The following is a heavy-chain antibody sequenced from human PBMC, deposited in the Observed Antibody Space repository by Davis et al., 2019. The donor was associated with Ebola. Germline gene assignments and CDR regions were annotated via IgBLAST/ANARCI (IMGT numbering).Heavy chain of an antibody. Sequence: AASVKVSCKASGYNFTKFAMNWVRQAPGQGLEWMGCINTNTGNPAYAQGFTGRFVFSLDTSVSTAYLQIGSLKAEDTAVYYCARGRDTSSSWSGWLDPWGQGTLVTVSS. CDR3: ARGRDTSSSWSGWLDP. V-gene: IGHV7-4-1*01. CDR2: INTNTGNP. D-gene: IGHD6-6*01. CDR1: GYNFTKFA. J-gene: IGHJ5*02.